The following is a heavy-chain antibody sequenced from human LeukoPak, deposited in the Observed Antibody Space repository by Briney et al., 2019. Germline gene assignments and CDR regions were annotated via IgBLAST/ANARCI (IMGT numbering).Heavy chain of an antibody. V-gene: IGHV3-21*04. J-gene: IGHJ4*02. D-gene: IGHD5-24*01. Sequence: GGSLRLSCAASGFRFTDYTMNWVRQAPGKGLEWVSSVSFSSTYIYYADSVKGRFTVSRDNAKNSLYLQMNSLGDADTAVYYCARQRLGYYLDSWGQGTLVTVSS. CDR3: ARQRLGYYLDS. CDR2: VSFSSTYI. CDR1: GFRFTDYT.